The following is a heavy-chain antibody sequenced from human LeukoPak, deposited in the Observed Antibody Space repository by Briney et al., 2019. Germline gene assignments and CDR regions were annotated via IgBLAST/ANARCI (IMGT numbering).Heavy chain of an antibody. V-gene: IGHV4-59*01. CDR3: ASGYCGGACQLGGVDM. Sequence: SETLSLTCTVSGGSISSYYWSWLRQPPGKGLEYIDYTHYSGATNYNPSLKSRVTISLDTSGNQFSLKLSSVTAADTAVYYCASGYCGGACQLGGVDMWGQGTMVTVSS. J-gene: IGHJ3*02. CDR2: THYSGAT. CDR1: GGSISSYY. D-gene: IGHD2-21*02.